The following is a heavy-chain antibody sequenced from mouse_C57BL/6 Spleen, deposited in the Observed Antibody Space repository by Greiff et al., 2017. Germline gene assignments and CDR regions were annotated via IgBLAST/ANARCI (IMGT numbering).Heavy chain of an antibody. D-gene: IGHD1-1*01. CDR3: ASNYGYAIDY. J-gene: IGHJ4*01. V-gene: IGHV2-2*01. Sequence: QVQLKQSGPGLVQPSQSLSITCTVSGFSLTSYGVHWVRQSPGKGLEWLGVIWSGGSTDYNAAFISRLSISQDNSKSHVFFKRNSLQSDDTSIYYWASNYGYAIDYWGQGTSVTGSS. CDR1: GFSLTSYG. CDR2: IWSGGST.